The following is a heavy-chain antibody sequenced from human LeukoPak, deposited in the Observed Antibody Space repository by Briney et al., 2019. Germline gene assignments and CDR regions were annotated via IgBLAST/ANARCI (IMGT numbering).Heavy chain of an antibody. J-gene: IGHJ3*02. CDR1: GFTFSSYA. D-gene: IGHD2-21*02. CDR2: ISFDGINK. V-gene: IGHV3-30*04. CDR3: ARDDGGDFNDAFDI. Sequence: PGRSLRLSCAASGFTFSSYAMHWVRQAPGKGLEWVAVISFDGINKYYADSVKGRFTISRDNSKNTLYLQMNSLRAEDTAVYYCARDDGGDFNDAFDIWGQGTMVTVSS.